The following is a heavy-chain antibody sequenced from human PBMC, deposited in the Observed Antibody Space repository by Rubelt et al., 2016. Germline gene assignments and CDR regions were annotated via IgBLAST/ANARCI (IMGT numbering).Heavy chain of an antibody. D-gene: IGHD3-22*01. J-gene: IGHJ4*02. CDR1: GGSVSSGSYY. V-gene: IGHV4-61*01. Sequence: QVQLQESGPGLVKPSETLSLTCTVSGGSVSSGSYYWSWIRQPPGKGLEWIGYIYYSGSTNYNPSLKSRVTISVDTSKNQFSLKLSSVTAADTAVYYCASSTKWLLQTPFDYWGQGTLVTVSS. CDR2: IYYSGST. CDR3: ASSTKWLLQTPFDY.